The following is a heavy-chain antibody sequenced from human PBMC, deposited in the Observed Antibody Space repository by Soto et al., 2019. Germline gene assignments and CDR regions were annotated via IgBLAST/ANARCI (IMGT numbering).Heavy chain of an antibody. D-gene: IGHD3-3*01. V-gene: IGHV4-34*01. CDR2: INHSGST. J-gene: IGHJ6*02. CDR3: AREWGFLEWLLSRTYYYYYYGMDA. CDR1: GGCFSGYY. Sequence: PSETLSLTCAVYGGCFSGYYWSWIRQPPGKGLEWIGEINHSGSTNYNPSLKSRVTISVDTSKNQFSLKLSSVTAADTAVYYCAREWGFLEWLLSRTYYYYYYGMDAWGQGTTVTVSS.